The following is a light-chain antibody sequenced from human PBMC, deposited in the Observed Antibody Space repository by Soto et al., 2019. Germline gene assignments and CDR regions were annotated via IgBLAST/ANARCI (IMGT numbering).Light chain of an antibody. V-gene: IGLV2-14*01. CDR3: SSYTSSSTHYV. CDR1: SSDVGGYNY. J-gene: IGLJ1*01. CDR2: AVS. Sequence: QSALTQPASVSGSPGQSITISCTGTSSDVGGYNYVSWYQQHPGKAPKLMIYAVSYRPSGISNRFSGSKSGNTASLTISGLQAEDEADYYCSSYTSSSTHYVFGTRTKLTVL.